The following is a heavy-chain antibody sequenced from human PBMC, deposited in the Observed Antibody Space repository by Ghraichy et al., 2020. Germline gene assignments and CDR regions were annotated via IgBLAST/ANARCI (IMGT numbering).Heavy chain of an antibody. CDR2: IKGDGSYK. D-gene: IGHD7-27*01. CDR3: VRDGDRWYFDR. Sequence: GGSLRLSCAASGFTFSSYWMHWVRQPPGEGLVWVSRIKGDGSYKNSADSVRGRFTISRDNALNMLHLQMDSLRAEDTAVYYCVRDGDRWYFDRWGRGTLVTVSS. J-gene: IGHJ2*01. V-gene: IGHV3-74*01. CDR1: GFTFSSYW.